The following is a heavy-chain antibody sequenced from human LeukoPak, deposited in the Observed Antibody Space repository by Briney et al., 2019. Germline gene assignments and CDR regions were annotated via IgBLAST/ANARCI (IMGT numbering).Heavy chain of an antibody. CDR3: AKHLRVRPQGLWSKAHYYYYGMDV. CDR2: ISYDGGNK. Sequence: GGSLRLSCAATAIPFGSYGMHWVRKAPSKGLTCVAVISYDGGNKYYADSVKGRLTISRDNSKNTLYLRMNSLRAEDTAVYYCAKHLRVRPQGLWSKAHYYYYGMDVCGQGTTVAVSS. CDR1: AIPFGSYG. J-gene: IGHJ6*02. D-gene: IGHD5-18*01. V-gene: IGHV3-30*18.